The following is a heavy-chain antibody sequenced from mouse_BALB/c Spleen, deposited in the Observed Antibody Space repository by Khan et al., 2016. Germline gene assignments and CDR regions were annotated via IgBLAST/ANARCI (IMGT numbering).Heavy chain of an antibody. CDR3: AITSSAICLFSV. CDR1: GYTFTDFS. J-gene: IGHJ1*01. V-gene: IGHV9-2-1*01. CDR2: INTETGEP. Sequence: QIQLVQSGPELKKPGETVKISCRASGYTFTDFSMHWVKQTPGKGLKWMGWINTETGEPAYAEDFKGRLASSLETSARTAYLQINNLKNEDTATTFYAITSSAICLFSVWCAGTPVTVPS. D-gene: IGHD1-2*01.